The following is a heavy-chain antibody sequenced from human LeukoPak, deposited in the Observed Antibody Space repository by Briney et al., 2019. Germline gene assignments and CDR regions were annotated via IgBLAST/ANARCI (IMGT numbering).Heavy chain of an antibody. V-gene: IGHV4-30-4*01. CDR1: GGSISSGDYY. CDR2: IYYSGST. J-gene: IGHJ3*02. CDR3: ARSPDPLAAFDI. Sequence: PSQTLSLTCTVSGGSISSGDYYWSWIRQPPGKGLEWIGYIYYSGSTYYNPSLKSRVTISVDTSKNQFSLKLSPVTAADTAVYYCARSPDPLAAFDIWGQGTMVTVSS.